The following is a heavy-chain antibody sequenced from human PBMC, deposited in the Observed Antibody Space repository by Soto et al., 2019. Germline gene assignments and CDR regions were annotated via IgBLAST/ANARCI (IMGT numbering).Heavy chain of an antibody. Sequence: QVQLVESGGGVVQPGRSLRLSCAASGFTFSSYAMHWVSQAPGKGLEWVAVISYDGSNKYYADSVKGRFSISRDNSKNTLYLQMNSLRAEDTAVYYCASHCSGGSCYFEGCEYYWGQGTLVTVFS. J-gene: IGHJ4*02. CDR3: ASHCSGGSCYFEGCEYY. CDR2: ISYDGSNK. CDR1: GFTFSSYA. D-gene: IGHD2-15*01. V-gene: IGHV3-30-3*01.